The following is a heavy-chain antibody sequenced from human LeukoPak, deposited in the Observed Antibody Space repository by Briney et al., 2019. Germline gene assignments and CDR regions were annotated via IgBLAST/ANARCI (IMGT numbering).Heavy chain of an antibody. CDR2: IRDRANGYTT. Sequence: GGSLRLSCAASGFTFSDHYMDWVRQAPGKGLEWVGRIRDRANGYTTEYAASVKGRFTISRDDSKRSVYLQMNSLKAEDTALFYCARAGAAPSYQYAMDVWGQGTTVTVSS. CDR3: ARAGAAPSYQYAMDV. J-gene: IGHJ6*02. V-gene: IGHV3-72*01. D-gene: IGHD4-17*01. CDR1: GFTFSDHY.